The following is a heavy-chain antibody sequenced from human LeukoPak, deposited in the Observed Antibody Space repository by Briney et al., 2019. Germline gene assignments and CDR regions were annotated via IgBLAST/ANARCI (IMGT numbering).Heavy chain of an antibody. V-gene: IGHV7-4-1*02. CDR2: INTNTGNP. CDR1: GYTFTSYA. Sequence: ASVKVSCKASGYTFTSYAMNWVRQAPGQGLEWMGWINTNTGNPTYAQGFTGRFVFSLDTSVSTAYLQISSLKAEDTAVYYCARGSGGAAAADDAFDIWGQGTMVTVSS. J-gene: IGHJ3*02. CDR3: ARGSGGAAAADDAFDI. D-gene: IGHD6-13*01.